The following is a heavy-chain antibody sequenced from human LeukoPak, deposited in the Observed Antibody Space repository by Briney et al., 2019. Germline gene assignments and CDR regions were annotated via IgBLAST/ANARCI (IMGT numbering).Heavy chain of an antibody. D-gene: IGHD3-10*01. Sequence: SSETLSLTCTVSGGSISSSSYHWGWIRQPPGKGLEWIGSIYYSGSTYYNPSLKSRVTISVDTSKNQFSLKLSSVTAADTAVYYCARLGSGRTHYYYYMDVWGKGTTVTVSS. CDR3: ARLGSGRTHYYYYMDV. CDR1: GGSISSSSYH. J-gene: IGHJ6*03. CDR2: IYYSGST. V-gene: IGHV4-39*01.